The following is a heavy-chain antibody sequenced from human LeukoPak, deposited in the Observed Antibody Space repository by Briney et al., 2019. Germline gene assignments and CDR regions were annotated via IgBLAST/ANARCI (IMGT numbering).Heavy chain of an antibody. D-gene: IGHD4-17*01. J-gene: IGHJ4*02. V-gene: IGHV1-69*05. CDR3: ARDGGYGDYADDY. CDR1: GATFSSYD. CDR2: IIPIFGTA. Sequence: SVKVSCKASGATFSSYDISWVRQAPGQGLEWMGRIIPIFGTANYAQKFQGRVTITTDESTSTAYMELSSLRSEDTAVYYCARDGGYGDYADDYWGQGTLVTVSS.